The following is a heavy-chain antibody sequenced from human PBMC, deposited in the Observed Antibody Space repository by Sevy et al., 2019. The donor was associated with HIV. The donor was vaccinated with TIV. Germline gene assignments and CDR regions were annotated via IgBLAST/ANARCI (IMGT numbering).Heavy chain of an antibody. D-gene: IGHD4-17*01. CDR1: GFTFSAYY. Sequence: GGSLRLSCAASGFTFSAYYMTWIRQAPGKGLEWVSYISSGSTYTNYADSVKGRFTVSRDNAKNSLYLQMNSLRAEDTAVYYCARSRSNYGDYYFDYWGQRTLVTVSS. J-gene: IGHJ4*02. V-gene: IGHV3-11*06. CDR3: ARSRSNYGDYYFDY. CDR2: ISSGSTYT.